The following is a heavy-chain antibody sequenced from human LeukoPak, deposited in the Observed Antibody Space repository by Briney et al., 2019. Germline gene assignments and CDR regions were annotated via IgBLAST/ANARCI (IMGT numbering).Heavy chain of an antibody. D-gene: IGHD5-18*01. Sequence: SVKVSCKASGGTFSSYAISWVRQAPGQGLEWMGRIIPIFGTANYAQKFQGRVTITTDESTSTAYMELSSLRSEDTAVYYCARGGYSYGTSFDYWGQGTLVAVSS. J-gene: IGHJ4*02. CDR2: IIPIFGTA. CDR3: ARGGYSYGTSFDY. V-gene: IGHV1-69*05. CDR1: GGTFSSYA.